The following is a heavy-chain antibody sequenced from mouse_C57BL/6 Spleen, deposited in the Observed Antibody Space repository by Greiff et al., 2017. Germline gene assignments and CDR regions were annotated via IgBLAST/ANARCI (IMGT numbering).Heavy chain of an antibody. J-gene: IGHJ4*01. Sequence: VQLQQSGAELARPGASVKLSCTASGYTFTSYGISWVKQRTGQGLEWIGEIYPRSGNTYYNEKFKGKATLTADKSSSTAYMELRSLTSEDSAVYFCSVGGGADYYAMDYWGQGTSVTVSS. V-gene: IGHV1-81*01. D-gene: IGHD3-3*01. CDR3: SVGGGADYYAMDY. CDR1: GYTFTSYG. CDR2: IYPRSGNT.